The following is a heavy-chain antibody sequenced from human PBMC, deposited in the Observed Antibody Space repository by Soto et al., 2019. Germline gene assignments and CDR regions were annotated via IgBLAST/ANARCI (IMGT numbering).Heavy chain of an antibody. Sequence: QVQLVQSGAEVKKPGASVKVSCKASGYTFTSYAMHWVRQAPGQSLEWMGWINTDNGNTKYSQKFEGRGTITRDTPATTVYMELGSLRCEATAAYYGARDVYGQEGFTGGLDVWGKGTTVTVSS. CDR1: GYTFTSYA. J-gene: IGHJ6*04. V-gene: IGHV1-3*04. CDR3: ARDVYGQEGFTGGLDV. D-gene: IGHD1-20*01. CDR2: INTDNGNT.